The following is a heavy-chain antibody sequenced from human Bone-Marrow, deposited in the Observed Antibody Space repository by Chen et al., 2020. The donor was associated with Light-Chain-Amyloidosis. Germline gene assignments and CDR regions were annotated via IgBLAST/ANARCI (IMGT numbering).Heavy chain of an antibody. CDR2: FDPEDGER. CDR3: ATPWSSGAAFDY. V-gene: IGHV1-24*01. CDR1: GYSLTEVS. Sequence: QVHLEQSGAEVKKPGASVTVSCTVSGYSLTEVSMHWVRQGPGKGLEWMGSFDPEDGERIYAQKFQGRVTMTEDTSTDTAYMELSSLRSEDTAVYYCATPWSSGAAFDYWGQGTLVTVSS. J-gene: IGHJ4*02. D-gene: IGHD1-26*01.